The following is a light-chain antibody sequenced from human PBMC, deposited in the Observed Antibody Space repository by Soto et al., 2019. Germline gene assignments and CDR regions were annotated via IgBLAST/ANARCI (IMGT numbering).Light chain of an antibody. Sequence: EIVMTQSPATLSVSPGEGATLSCRASQSVSSSLAWYQQKPGQAPRLLIYGVSSRATGIPARFSGSGSGTEFTLTISSLQSADFAVYYCQQYNNWPRTFGQGTKVEI. CDR1: QSVSSS. J-gene: IGKJ1*01. CDR2: GVS. CDR3: QQYNNWPRT. V-gene: IGKV3-15*01.